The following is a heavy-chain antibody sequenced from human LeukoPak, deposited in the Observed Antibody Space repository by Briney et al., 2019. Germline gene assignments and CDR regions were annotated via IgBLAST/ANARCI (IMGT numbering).Heavy chain of an antibody. CDR3: VRVRGYWLVRGYLDY. V-gene: IGHV4-39*02. J-gene: IGHJ4*02. Sequence: SETLSLTCTVSGGSMSSSSYYWGWIRQTPGKGLEVIGSIYYSGANHYNQSLKTRVTMYLNTSQNQFSVKLTSVTATDTAVYYCVRVRGYWLVRGYLDYWGQGTQVTVSS. D-gene: IGHD6-19*01. CDR2: IYYSGAN. CDR1: GGSMSSSSYY.